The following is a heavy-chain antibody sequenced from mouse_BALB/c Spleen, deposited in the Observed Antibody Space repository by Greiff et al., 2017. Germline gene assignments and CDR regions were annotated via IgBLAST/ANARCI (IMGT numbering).Heavy chain of an antibody. J-gene: IGHJ4*01. D-gene: IGHD4-1*01. Sequence: EVKVVESGGGLVQPGGSLRLSCATSGFTFTDYYMSWVRQPPGKALEWLGFIRNKANGYTTEYSASVKGRFTISRDNSQSILYLQMNTLRAEDSATYYCARDELGHAMDYWGQGTSVTVSS. CDR2: IRNKANGYTT. V-gene: IGHV7-3*02. CDR1: GFTFTDYY. CDR3: ARDELGHAMDY.